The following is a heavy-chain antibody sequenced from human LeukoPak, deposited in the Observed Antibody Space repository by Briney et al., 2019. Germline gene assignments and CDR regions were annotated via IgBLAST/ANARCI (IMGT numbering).Heavy chain of an antibody. CDR1: GGSISSGGYY. CDR2: IYYTGST. D-gene: IGHD3-22*01. CDR3: ARGLYDSSAYYHFDY. V-gene: IGHV4-31*03. J-gene: IGHJ4*02. Sequence: SGTLSLTCTVSGGSISSGGYYWNWIRQHPGKGLEWIGNIYYTGSTYYNPSLESRVTMSVDTSKNQFSLKLSSVTAADTAVYSCARGLYDSSAYYHFDYWGRETLVTVSS.